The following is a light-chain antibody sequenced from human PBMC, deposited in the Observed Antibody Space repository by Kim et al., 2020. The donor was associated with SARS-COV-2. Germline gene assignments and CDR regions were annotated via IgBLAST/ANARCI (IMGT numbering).Light chain of an antibody. CDR3: QQRSNWPLT. V-gene: IGKV3-11*01. J-gene: IGKJ3*01. Sequence: LPPRTSASPPFSPIRSLSAPFVCYQPRPGPAPGLLLCDASHRATGIPARFSGSGSGTDFTVSISSLEPEDFAVYFCQQRSNWPLTFGRGTKVDI. CDR1: RSLSAP. CDR2: DAS.